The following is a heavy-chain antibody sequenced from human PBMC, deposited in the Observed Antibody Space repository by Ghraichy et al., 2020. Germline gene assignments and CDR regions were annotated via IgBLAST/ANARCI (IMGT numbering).Heavy chain of an antibody. V-gene: IGHV3-48*01. CDR3: TSRGGATVKERY. CDR1: GFTFSSSS. D-gene: IGHD3-16*01. Sequence: LSLTCAASGFTFSSSSMNWVRQAPGKGLEWVSYISSSSSRIYYADPVKGRFTISRDNAKNLLYLQMNSLRAEDTALYYCTSRGGATVKERYWGQGTLVTVSS. CDR2: ISSSSSRI. J-gene: IGHJ4*02.